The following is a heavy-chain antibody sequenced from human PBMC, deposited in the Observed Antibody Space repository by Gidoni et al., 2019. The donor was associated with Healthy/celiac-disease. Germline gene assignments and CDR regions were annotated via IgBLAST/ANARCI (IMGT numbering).Heavy chain of an antibody. V-gene: IGHV3-23*04. D-gene: IGHD4-4*01. J-gene: IGHJ4*02. CDR3: AKWPHDYSMFFPGYFDY. CDR2: ISGSGGST. CDR1: GFTFRSYA. Sequence: EVQLVESGGGLVQPGGSLILSFAAPGFTFRSYAMSWVRQAPGKGLEWVSAISGSGGSTYYADSVKGRFTISRDNSKNTLYLQMNSLRAEDTAVYYCAKWPHDYSMFFPGYFDYWGQGTLVTVSS.